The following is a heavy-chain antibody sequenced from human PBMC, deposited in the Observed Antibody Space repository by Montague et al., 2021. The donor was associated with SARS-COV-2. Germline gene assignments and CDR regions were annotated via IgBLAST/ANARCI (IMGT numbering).Heavy chain of an antibody. V-gene: IGHV4-39*07. J-gene: IGHJ6*02. CDR1: GASISSSSYY. Sequence: SETLSLTCTVSGASISSSSYYWGWIRQPPGKGLEWIGSIYYTGSTXYNPSLKSRVTISVDTSKNQLSLKLISVTAADTAVYYCARDTRIAMLVVVNRYGLDVWGQGTTVTVSS. CDR3: ARDTRIAMLVVVNRYGLDV. D-gene: IGHD3-22*01. CDR2: IYYTGST.